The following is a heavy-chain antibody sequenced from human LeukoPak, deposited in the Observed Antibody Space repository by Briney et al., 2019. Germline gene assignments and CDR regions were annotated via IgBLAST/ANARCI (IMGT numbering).Heavy chain of an antibody. CDR1: GYSFITFW. J-gene: IGHJ4*02. Sequence: GASLKISCQGSGYSFITFWIGGARQMTGKGLEWMGIIYPRDSDTSYSASCQGQVTISADKYTNNDSVEWSKLQAPATAIYYYVRQGHFREFDFWGQGTLVTVSS. CDR3: VRQGHFREFDF. V-gene: IGHV5-51*01. CDR2: IYPRDSDT. D-gene: IGHD3-10*01.